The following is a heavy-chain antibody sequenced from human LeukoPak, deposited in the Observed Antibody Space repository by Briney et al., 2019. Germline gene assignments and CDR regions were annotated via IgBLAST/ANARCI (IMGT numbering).Heavy chain of an antibody. V-gene: IGHV1-18*01. CDR3: ARDVGITVADSFDP. J-gene: IGHJ5*02. D-gene: IGHD6-13*01. CDR1: GYSSTNYG. Sequence: ASVKVSCKASGYSSTNYGISWVRQAPGQGLEWMGWIHIYSGNTNYAQKFQGRVTMTTDTSTSTVYMEVRGLRSDDTAMYYCARDVGITVADSFDPWGQGTLVTVSS. CDR2: IHIYSGNT.